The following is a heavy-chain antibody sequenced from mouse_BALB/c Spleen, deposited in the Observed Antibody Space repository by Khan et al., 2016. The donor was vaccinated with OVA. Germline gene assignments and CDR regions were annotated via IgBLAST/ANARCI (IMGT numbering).Heavy chain of an antibody. D-gene: IGHD1-1*01. V-gene: IGHV1-7*01. CDR2: INPSTGYT. J-gene: IGHJ3*01. CDR1: GYTFTSYW. Sequence: VELVESGAELAKPGASVKMSYKASGYTFTSYWMHWVKQRPGQGLEWIGYINPSTGYTEYNQRFKDKATLTANKSSSTAYMQLSSLTSEESAVYYCANHGSSSAWLTYWGQGTLVTVSA. CDR3: ANHGSSSAWLTY.